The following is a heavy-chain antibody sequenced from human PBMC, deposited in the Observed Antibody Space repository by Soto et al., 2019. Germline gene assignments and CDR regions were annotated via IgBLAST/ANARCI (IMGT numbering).Heavy chain of an antibody. V-gene: IGHV3-74*01. CDR1: GFTFSSYW. CDR3: ARERIVGVYDTFDI. D-gene: IGHD1-26*01. CDR2: INSDGSNP. J-gene: IGHJ3*02. Sequence: GGSLRLSCAASGFTFSSYWMHWVRQAPGKGLVWVSRINSDGSNPNYADSVKGRFTISRDNAKNTLYLQMNSLRAEDTAVYFCARERIVGVYDTFDIWGHGTMVTVSS.